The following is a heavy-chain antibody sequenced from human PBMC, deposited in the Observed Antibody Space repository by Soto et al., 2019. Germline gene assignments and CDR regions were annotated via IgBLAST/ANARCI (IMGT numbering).Heavy chain of an antibody. V-gene: IGHV3-30*04. CDR2: ISYDGKNK. J-gene: IGHJ4*02. CDR3: ARDVGYSADYYFDY. Sequence: SLRLSCAASGFTFSSYAMHWVRQAPGKGLEWVAVISYDGKNKYSADSVKGRFTISRDNSKNTLYLQMNSLRAEDTAVYYCARDVGYSADYYFDYWGQGTLVTV. D-gene: IGHD6-13*01. CDR1: GFTFSSYA.